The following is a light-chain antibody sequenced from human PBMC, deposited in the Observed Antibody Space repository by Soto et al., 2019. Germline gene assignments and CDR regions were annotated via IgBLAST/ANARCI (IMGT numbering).Light chain of an antibody. J-gene: IGKJ1*01. CDR1: QSIRYW. CDR2: DAS. V-gene: IGKV1-5*01. CDR3: QQYNILST. Sequence: DIQMTQSPSTLSASVGDRVTITCRASQSIRYWVAWYQHKPGKAPKLLIYDASTLESGVPTRFSGSGSGTEFTLTISILHPDDFATYYCQQYNILSTVGHGTNVEI.